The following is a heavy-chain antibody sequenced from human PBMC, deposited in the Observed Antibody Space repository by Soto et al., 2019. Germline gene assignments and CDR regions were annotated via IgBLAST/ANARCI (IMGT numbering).Heavy chain of an antibody. CDR3: AKTIRRDGYATSGFDY. CDR1: GFTFSSYV. J-gene: IGHJ4*02. D-gene: IGHD5-12*01. V-gene: IGHV3-30*18. CDR2: ISYDGSNK. Sequence: PGGSLRLSCAASGFTFSSYVMHWVRQAPGKGLEWVAVISYDGSNKYYADSVKGRSTISRENSKNTLYLQMNSLRAEDTAVYYCAKTIRRDGYATSGFDYWGQGPMVTV.